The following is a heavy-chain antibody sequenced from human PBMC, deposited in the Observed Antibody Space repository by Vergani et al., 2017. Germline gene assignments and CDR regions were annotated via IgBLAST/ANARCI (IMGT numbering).Heavy chain of an antibody. CDR3: VYMKTGCGTTGCFYPVYYYYYMDV. Sequence: QITLKESGPTLVKPTQTLTLTCTFSGFSLNTRGVSVAWIRQPPGKALDWHALIYWNDDQHYSPSLNNRVTITKDTSKNQVVLTMTNMDYVDTGTYYCVYMKTGCGTTGCFYPVYYYYYMDVWGKGTTVTVSS. J-gene: IGHJ6*03. CDR2: IYWNDDQ. CDR1: GFSLNTRGVS. V-gene: IGHV2-5*04. D-gene: IGHD1-7*01.